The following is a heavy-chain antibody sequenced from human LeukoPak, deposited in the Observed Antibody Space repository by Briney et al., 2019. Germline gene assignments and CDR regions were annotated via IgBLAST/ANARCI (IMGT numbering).Heavy chain of an antibody. D-gene: IGHD2-2*01. CDR2: IPYDGNTK. V-gene: IGHV3-30*02. Sequence: GGSLRLSCAASGFTFGSYGMHWVRQAPGKGLEWVAFIPYDGNTKYYSGSAKGRFTISRDNSKNTLYLQMNSLRPEDTAVYYCANGDPGPADHPMNDYYYGLDVWGQGTTVIVSS. CDR1: GFTFGSYG. CDR3: ANGDPGPADHPMNDYYYGLDV. J-gene: IGHJ6*02.